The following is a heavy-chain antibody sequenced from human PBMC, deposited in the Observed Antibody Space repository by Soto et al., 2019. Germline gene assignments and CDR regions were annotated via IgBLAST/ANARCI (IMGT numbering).Heavy chain of an antibody. Sequence: SETLSLTCAVSGDSIGSGDFYWTWIRQSPGKGLEYIGYIYKSGRTYYNPSLKSRPIISLDTSKSQFFLSLSSVTAADTAMYYCARGLSASSGWFDPWGQGTLVTVSS. CDR3: ARGLSASSGWFDP. J-gene: IGHJ5*02. D-gene: IGHD6-6*01. CDR2: IYKSGRT. V-gene: IGHV4-30-4*01. CDR1: GDSIGSGDFY.